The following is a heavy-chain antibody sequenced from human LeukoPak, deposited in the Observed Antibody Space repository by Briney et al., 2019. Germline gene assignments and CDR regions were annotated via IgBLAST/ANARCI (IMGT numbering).Heavy chain of an antibody. CDR3: ARDGGTVWSGYFGSRYGMDV. CDR2: IGTAGDT. V-gene: IGHV3-13*01. D-gene: IGHD3-3*01. J-gene: IGHJ6*02. Sequence: GGSLRLSCAASGFTFDDYAMHWVRQSTGKGREWVSAIGTAGDTYYPGSVKGRFTISRENAKNSLYLQMNSLRAGDTAVYYCARDGGTVWSGYFGSRYGMDVWGQGTTVTVSS. CDR1: GFTFDDYA.